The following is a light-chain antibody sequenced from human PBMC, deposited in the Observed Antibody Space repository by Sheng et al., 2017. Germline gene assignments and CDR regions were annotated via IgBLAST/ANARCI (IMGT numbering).Light chain of an antibody. V-gene: IGKV1-5*03. CDR3: QQYNSYLWT. CDR1: QYINTW. CDR2: KAS. J-gene: IGKJ1*01. Sequence: DIQMTQSPSTLSASVGDRVTVTCRASQYINTWLAWYQQRPGKAPNLLIYKASTLQSGVPSRFSGSGSGTEFTLTISSLQPDDFATYYCQQYNSYLWTFGQGTKVEIK.